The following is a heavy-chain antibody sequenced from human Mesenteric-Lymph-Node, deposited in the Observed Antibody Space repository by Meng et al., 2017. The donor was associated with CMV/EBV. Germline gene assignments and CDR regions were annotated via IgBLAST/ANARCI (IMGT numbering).Heavy chain of an antibody. Sequence: GESLKISCAASGFTFSNYAFHWVRQAPGKGLEWVAVISYDGFNKFYGDSVKGRFTISRDNSKNTLYLHMNSLRREDTAVYFCARGGVVVAIASPDPWGQGTLVTVSS. D-gene: IGHD2-21*01. J-gene: IGHJ5*02. CDR2: ISYDGFNK. V-gene: IGHV3-30-3*01. CDR3: ARGGVVVAIASPDP. CDR1: GFTFSNYA.